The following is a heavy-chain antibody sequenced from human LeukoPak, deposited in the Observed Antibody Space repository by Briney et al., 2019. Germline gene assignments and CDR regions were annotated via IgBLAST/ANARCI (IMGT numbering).Heavy chain of an antibody. CDR3: ARGRDGRGYYAEFDY. J-gene: IGHJ4*02. V-gene: IGHV3-30*03. D-gene: IGHD1-26*01. CDR1: GFTFSSYG. Sequence: PGGSLRLSCAASGFTFSSYGMHWVRQAPGKGLEWVAGISDDGSNKYYADSVKGRFTISRDNSKNTLYLQMNSLRAEDTAVYYCARGRDGRGYYAEFDYWGQGTLVTVSS. CDR2: ISDDGSNK.